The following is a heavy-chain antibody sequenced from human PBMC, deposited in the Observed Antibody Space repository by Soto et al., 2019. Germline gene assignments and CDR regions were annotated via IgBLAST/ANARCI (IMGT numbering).Heavy chain of an antibody. CDR3: ARPTSVGYYYGMDV. D-gene: IGHD1-26*01. CDR2: IWYDGSNK. J-gene: IGHJ6*02. Sequence: QVQLVESGGGVVQPGRSLRLSCAASGFTFSSYGMHWVRQAPGKGLEWVAVIWYDGSNKYYADSVKGRFTISRDNSKNTKYLQMDSLRAEDTAVYYCARPTSVGYYYGMDVWGPGTTVTVSS. V-gene: IGHV3-33*01. CDR1: GFTFSSYG.